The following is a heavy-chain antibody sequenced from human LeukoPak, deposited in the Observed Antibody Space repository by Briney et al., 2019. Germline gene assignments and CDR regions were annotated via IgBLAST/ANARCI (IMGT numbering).Heavy chain of an antibody. D-gene: IGHD6-19*01. CDR1: GGSISRYY. Sequence: PSETLSLTCTVSGGSISRYYWSWIRQPQGKGLEWIGYIYYSGSTNYNPSLKGRVTISGDTSKNQFSLKLSSVTAADTAVYYCARESSSGWYSFDYWGQGTLVTVSS. J-gene: IGHJ4*02. V-gene: IGHV4-59*12. CDR2: IYYSGST. CDR3: ARESSSGWYSFDY.